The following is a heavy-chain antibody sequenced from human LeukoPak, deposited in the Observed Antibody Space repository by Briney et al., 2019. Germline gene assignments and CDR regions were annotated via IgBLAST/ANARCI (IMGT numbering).Heavy chain of an antibody. V-gene: IGHV5-51*01. CDR3: ATSVRGVRQGMDV. J-gene: IGHJ6*02. D-gene: IGHD3-10*01. Sequence: GESLKISCKGSGYSFTNYLIVWVRQMPGKGLEWMGNIYPGDSDTTYSPSLQGQVTISADKSITTAYMQWSSLQASDTAIYYCATSVRGVRQGMDVWGQGTTVTVSS. CDR2: IYPGDSDT. CDR1: GYSFTNYL.